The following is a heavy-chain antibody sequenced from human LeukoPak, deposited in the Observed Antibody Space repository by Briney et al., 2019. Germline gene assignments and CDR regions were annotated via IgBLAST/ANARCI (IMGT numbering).Heavy chain of an antibody. CDR3: AREVGGGASGQ. J-gene: IGHJ4*02. Sequence: GESLRLSCAASGFTVSSNYMSWIRQVPGKGLEWVSVIYSDGTISYADSVKGRFTISRDNSENTLYLQMDSLRVEDTAVYYCAREVGGGASGQWGQGTLVTVSS. V-gene: IGHV3-66*01. D-gene: IGHD3-16*01. CDR2: IYSDGTI. CDR1: GFTVSSNY.